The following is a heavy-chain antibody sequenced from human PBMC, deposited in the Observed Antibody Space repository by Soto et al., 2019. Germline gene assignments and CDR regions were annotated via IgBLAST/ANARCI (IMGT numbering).Heavy chain of an antibody. J-gene: IGHJ5*02. CDR2: IYYSGST. CDR1: GFSISDYY. V-gene: IGHV4-59*01. Sequence: SETLCLTCTVSGFSISDYYWSWIRQPPGKGLEWIGYIYYSGSTNYNPSLKSRVTISVDTSKNQFSLKLSSVTAADTAVYYCGVETSYDNWFGRWGQGTRGTVSS. D-gene: IGHD3-16*01. CDR3: GVETSYDNWFGR.